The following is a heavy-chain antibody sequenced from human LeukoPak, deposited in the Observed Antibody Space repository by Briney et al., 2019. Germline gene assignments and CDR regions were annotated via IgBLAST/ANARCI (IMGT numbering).Heavy chain of an antibody. CDR3: ARGRMCSGGSCYPFDY. D-gene: IGHD2-15*01. CDR1: GGSISSSNW. V-gene: IGHV4-4*02. CDR2: IYHSGST. J-gene: IGHJ4*02. Sequence: SGTLSLTCAVSGGSISSSNWWSWVRQPPGKGLEWIGEIYHSGSTNYNPSLKSRVTISVDTSKNQFSLKLSSVTAADTAVYYCARGRMCSGGSCYPFDYWGQGTLVTVSS.